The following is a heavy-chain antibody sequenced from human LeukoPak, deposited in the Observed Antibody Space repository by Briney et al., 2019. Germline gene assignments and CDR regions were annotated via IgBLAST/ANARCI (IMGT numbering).Heavy chain of an antibody. J-gene: IGHJ4*02. V-gene: IGHV3-48*01. CDR3: ARSVDIDY. CDR2: ISSGSSTI. D-gene: IGHD5-12*01. CDR1: GFMFSSYA. Sequence: GGSLRLSCAASGFMFSSYAMHWVRQAPGKGLEWVSYISSGSSTIYYADSVKGRFTISRDNAKNSLYLQMNSLRAEDTAVYYCARSVDIDYWGQGILVTVSS.